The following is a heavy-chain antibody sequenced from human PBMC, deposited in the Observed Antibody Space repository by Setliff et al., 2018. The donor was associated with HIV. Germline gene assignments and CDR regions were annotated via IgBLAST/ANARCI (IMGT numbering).Heavy chain of an antibody. V-gene: IGHV4-59*01. Sequence: SETLSLTCAVSGYSIRDNFFWGWVRQPPGKGLEWIGYIFYSGSTNYNPSLKSRVTISVDASKNQFSLRLSSVTAADTAVYYCARGFLRSRRRWFDPWGQGTLVTVSS. J-gene: IGHJ5*02. CDR2: IFYSGST. CDR3: ARGFLRSRRRWFDP. CDR1: GYSIRDNFF. D-gene: IGHD4-17*01.